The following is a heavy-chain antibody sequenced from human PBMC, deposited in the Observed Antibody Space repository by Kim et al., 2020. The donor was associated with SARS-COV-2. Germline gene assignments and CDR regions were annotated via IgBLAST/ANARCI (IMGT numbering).Heavy chain of an antibody. V-gene: IGHV1-2*02. CDR3: ARDPPLSGGYYYGMDV. D-gene: IGHD1-26*01. Sequence: KFHGRVTMTRDTSISTAYMELSRLRSDDTAVYYCARDPPLSGGYYYGMDVWGQGTTVTVSS. J-gene: IGHJ6*02.